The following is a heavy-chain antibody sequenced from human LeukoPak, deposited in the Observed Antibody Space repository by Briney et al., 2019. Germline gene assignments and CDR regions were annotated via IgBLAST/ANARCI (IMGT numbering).Heavy chain of an antibody. CDR2: ISGSGDST. CDR3: ARRSGIAVAGAFDY. V-gene: IGHV3-23*01. D-gene: IGHD6-19*01. Sequence: GGSLRLSCAASGFTYSSHNMNWVRQAPGKGLEWVSGISGSGDSTYYADSVKGRFTISRDNSKNTLYLQMNSLRAEDTAVYYCARRSGIAVAGAFDYWGQGTLVTVSS. J-gene: IGHJ4*02. CDR1: GFTYSSHN.